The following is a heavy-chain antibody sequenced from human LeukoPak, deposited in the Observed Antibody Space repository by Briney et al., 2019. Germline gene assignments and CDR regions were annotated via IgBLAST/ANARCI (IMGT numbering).Heavy chain of an antibody. D-gene: IGHD3-10*01. CDR2: IHTGSSPT. J-gene: IGHJ6*03. CDR1: GFTFSSYE. CDR3: ARVRSYFYYYYMDV. V-gene: IGHV3-48*03. Sequence: PGGSLRLSCEGSGFTFSSYEVNWVRQAPGKGLEWVSYIHTGSSPTSYADSVKGRFTISRDNAKNSLYLQMNSLRAEDTAVYYCARVRSYFYYYYMDVWGKGTMVTVSS.